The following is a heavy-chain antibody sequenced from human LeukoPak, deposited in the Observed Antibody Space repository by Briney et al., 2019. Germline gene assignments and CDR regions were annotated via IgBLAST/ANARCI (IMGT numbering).Heavy chain of an antibody. V-gene: IGHV1-46*01. D-gene: IGHD1-26*01. Sequence: ASVKVSCKASGYTFTSYYMHWVRQAPGQGLEWMGIINPSGGSTSYAQKLQGRVTMTRDTSTSTVYMELSSLRSDDTAVYYCASPIVGATPDAFDIWGKGTMVTVSS. CDR1: GYTFTSYY. CDR2: INPSGGST. CDR3: ASPIVGATPDAFDI. J-gene: IGHJ3*02.